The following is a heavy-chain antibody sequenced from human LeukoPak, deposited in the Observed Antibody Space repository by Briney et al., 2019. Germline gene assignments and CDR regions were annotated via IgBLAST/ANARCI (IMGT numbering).Heavy chain of an antibody. V-gene: IGHV3-21*01. CDR3: AAYYYGSGIAQNY. D-gene: IGHD3-10*01. Sequence: GGSLRLSCAASGFTFSSYSMNWVRQAPGKGLEWVSSISSSSSYIHYADSVKGRFTISRDNAKNSLYLQMNSLRAEDTAVYYCAAYYYGSGIAQNYWGQGTLVTVSS. CDR2: ISSSSSYI. CDR1: GFTFSSYS. J-gene: IGHJ4*02.